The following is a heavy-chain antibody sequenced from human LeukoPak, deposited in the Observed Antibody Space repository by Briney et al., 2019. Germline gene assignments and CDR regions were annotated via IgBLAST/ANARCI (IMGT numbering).Heavy chain of an antibody. CDR1: GGSISSYY. CDR3: ARVLLSSGYST. J-gene: IGHJ5*02. Sequence: PSETLSLTCTVSGGSISSYYYNWIRQSPGKGLEWIGYIYYSGITNYNPSLKSRVTMSLDTSNNQFSLKLSSVTAADTAVYYCARVLLSSGYSTWGQGTLVTVSS. D-gene: IGHD3-22*01. CDR2: IYYSGIT. V-gene: IGHV4-59*01.